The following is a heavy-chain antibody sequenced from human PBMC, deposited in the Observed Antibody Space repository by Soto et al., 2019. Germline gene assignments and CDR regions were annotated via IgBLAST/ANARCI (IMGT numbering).Heavy chain of an antibody. CDR2: VYSTGGT. CDR3: VRQGIGTQHGLVDV. V-gene: IGHV4-59*08. J-gene: IGHJ6*02. CDR1: SGPSSSHN. D-gene: IGHD3-10*01. Sequence: QVQLQQSGPGLVKPSETLSLTCTVSSGPSSSHNWGWIRQPPGRGLEWIGYVYSTGGTSYNPSLKSRVPISADTPTNHISLTLSSVTAADTAVYYCVRQGIGTQHGLVDVWGQGTTVTVSS.